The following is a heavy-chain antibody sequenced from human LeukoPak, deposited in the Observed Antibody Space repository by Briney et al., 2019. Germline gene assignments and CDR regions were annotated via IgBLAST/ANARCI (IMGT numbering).Heavy chain of an antibody. D-gene: IGHD4-17*01. CDR2: INWNGGST. CDR1: GFTFDDYG. CDR3: AKDRTATVTFFDY. V-gene: IGHV3-20*04. Sequence: GGSLRLSCTASGFTFDDYGMSWVRQAPGKGLEWVSGINWNGGSTGYADSVKGRFTISRDNAKNSLYLQMNSLRAEDTAVYYCAKDRTATVTFFDYWGQGTLVTVSS. J-gene: IGHJ4*02.